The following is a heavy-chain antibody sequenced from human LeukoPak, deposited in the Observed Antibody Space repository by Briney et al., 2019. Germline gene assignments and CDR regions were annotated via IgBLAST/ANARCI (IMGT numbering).Heavy chain of an antibody. Sequence: SQTLSLTCTVSGGSISSSSYYWGWIRQPPGKGLEWIGSIYYSGSTYYNPSLKSRVTISVDTPKNQFSLKLSSVTAADTAVYYCARVLRDIVVVPAATNFDYWGQGTLVTVSS. CDR1: GGSISSSSYY. J-gene: IGHJ4*02. CDR3: ARVLRDIVVVPAATNFDY. D-gene: IGHD2-2*01. V-gene: IGHV4-39*07. CDR2: IYYSGST.